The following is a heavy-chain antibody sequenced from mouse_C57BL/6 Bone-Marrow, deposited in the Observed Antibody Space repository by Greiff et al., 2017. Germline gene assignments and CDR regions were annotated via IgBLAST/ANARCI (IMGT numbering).Heavy chain of an antibody. Sequence: VQLRQSGAELVRPGTSVKMSCKASGYTFTNYWIGWAKQRPGHGLEWIGDIYPGGGYTNYNEKFKGKATLTADKSSSTAYMQFSSLTSEDSAIYYCARHDYDPCFAYWGQGTLVTVSA. V-gene: IGHV1-63*01. CDR1: GYTFTNYW. D-gene: IGHD2-4*01. CDR3: ARHDYDPCFAY. CDR2: IYPGGGYT. J-gene: IGHJ3*01.